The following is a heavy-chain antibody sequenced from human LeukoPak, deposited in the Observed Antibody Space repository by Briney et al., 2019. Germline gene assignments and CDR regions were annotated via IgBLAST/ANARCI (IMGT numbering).Heavy chain of an antibody. CDR3: TKEGDGAARFAFDF. CDR2: VSCDGDTK. CDR1: GFTFSSYG. D-gene: IGHD6-6*01. J-gene: IGHJ3*01. Sequence: PGRSLRLSCAASGFTFSSYGMHSVRQAPGKGLEWVAVVSCDGDTKYYADAVRGRFTISRDNSKNTLYLQVNSLKTEDTAVYYCTKEGDGAARFAFDFWLQGTMVTVSS. V-gene: IGHV3-30*18.